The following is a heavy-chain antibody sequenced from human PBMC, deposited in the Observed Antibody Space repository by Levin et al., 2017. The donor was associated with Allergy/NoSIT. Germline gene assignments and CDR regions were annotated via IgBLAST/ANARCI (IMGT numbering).Heavy chain of an antibody. CDR1: GFSFSAYS. J-gene: IGHJ4*02. CDR3: VRDLEGYRGVIRVDF. CDR2: VDGHGTRI. Sequence: PGGSLRLSCAVSGFSFSAYSMNWVRQAPGKGLEWLAYVDGHGTRIFYADSAKGRFTISRDNAQNSLYLQMNSLRAEDSGTYYCVRDLEGYRGVIRVDFWGQGTLVTVSS. V-gene: IGHV3-48*01. D-gene: IGHD3-10*01.